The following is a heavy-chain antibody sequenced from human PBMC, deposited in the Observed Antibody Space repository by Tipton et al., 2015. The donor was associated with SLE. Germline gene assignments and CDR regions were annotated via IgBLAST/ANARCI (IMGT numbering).Heavy chain of an antibody. CDR1: GGSISSYY. CDR2: IYYSGST. CDR3: TRVRVPPAPGWEAFDI. V-gene: IGHV4-59*08. D-gene: IGHD1-26*01. Sequence: GLVKPSETLSLTCTVSGGSISSYYWSWIRQPPGKGLEWIGYIYYSGSTNYNPSLKSRVTISVDTSKNHFSLNLTSVTAADTGMYYCTRVRVPPAPGWEAFDIWGQGTLVTVSS. J-gene: IGHJ3*02.